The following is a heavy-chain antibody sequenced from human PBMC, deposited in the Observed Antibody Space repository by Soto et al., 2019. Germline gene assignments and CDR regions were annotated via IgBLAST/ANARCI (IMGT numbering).Heavy chain of an antibody. J-gene: IGHJ4*02. D-gene: IGHD3-3*01. CDR2: ISAYNGNT. Sequence: ASVKVSCKASGYTFSSHTISWVRQAPGQGLEWMGWISAYNGNTNYAQRLQGRVIMTTDTSTSTAYMELRSLRSDDTAVYYCARLEVTTITNDYWGQGTLVTVSS. V-gene: IGHV1-18*01. CDR1: GYTFSSHT. CDR3: ARLEVTTITNDY.